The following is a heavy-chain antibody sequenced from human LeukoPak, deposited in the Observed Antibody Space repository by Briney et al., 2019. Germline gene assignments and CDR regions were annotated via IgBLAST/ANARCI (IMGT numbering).Heavy chain of an antibody. CDR3: ARGGYSSSDY. V-gene: IGHV4-30-2*01. Sequence: SQTLSLTCAVSGGSISSGGYSWSWIRQPPGKGLEWIGEINHSGSTNYNPSLKSRVTISVDTSKNQFSLKLSSVTAADTAVYYCARGGYSSSDYWGQGTLVTVSS. D-gene: IGHD6-13*01. J-gene: IGHJ4*02. CDR2: INHSGST. CDR1: GGSISSGGYS.